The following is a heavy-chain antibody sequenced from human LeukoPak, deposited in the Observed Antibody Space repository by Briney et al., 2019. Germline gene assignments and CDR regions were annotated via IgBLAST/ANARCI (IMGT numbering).Heavy chain of an antibody. J-gene: IGHJ4*02. D-gene: IGHD6-13*01. V-gene: IGHV4-34*01. CDR3: ARIRIAAAGPLDY. CDR1: GGSFSGYY. CDR2: INHSGST. Sequence: PSETLSLTCAVYGGSFSGYYWSWIRQPPGKGLEWIGEINHSGSTNYNPSLKSRVTISVDTSKNQFSLKLSSVTAADTAVYYCARIRIAAAGPLDYWGQGTLVTVSS.